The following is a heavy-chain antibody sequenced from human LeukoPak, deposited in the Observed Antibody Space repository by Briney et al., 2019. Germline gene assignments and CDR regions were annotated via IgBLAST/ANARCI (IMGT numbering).Heavy chain of an antibody. CDR1: GFTFSSNY. J-gene: IGHJ4*02. D-gene: IGHD3-10*01. V-gene: IGHV3-53*01. CDR3: ARIRGGWYIDY. CDR2: IYSGGST. Sequence: GGSLRLACAASGFTFSSNYMSWVRQAPGKGLEWVSVIYSGGSTYYADSVKGRFTISRDNSKNTLYLQMNSLRAEDTAVYHCARIRGGWYIDYWGQGTLVTVSS.